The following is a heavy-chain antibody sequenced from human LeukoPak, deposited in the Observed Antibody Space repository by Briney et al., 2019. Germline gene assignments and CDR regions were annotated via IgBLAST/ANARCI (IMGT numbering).Heavy chain of an antibody. V-gene: IGHV4-39*01. CDR1: GGSISSSSYY. J-gene: IGHJ6*02. Sequence: PSETLSLTCTVSGGSISSSSYYWGWIRQPPGKGLEWIGSIYYSGSTYYNPSLKSRVTISVDTSKNQFSLKLSSVTAADTAVYYCARASIAAAGRGIRYYYYGMDVWGQGTTVTVSS. CDR2: IYYSGST. CDR3: ARASIAAAGRGIRYYYYGMDV. D-gene: IGHD6-13*01.